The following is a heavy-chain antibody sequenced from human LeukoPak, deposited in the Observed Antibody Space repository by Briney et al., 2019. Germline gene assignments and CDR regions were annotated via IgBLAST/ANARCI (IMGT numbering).Heavy chain of an antibody. V-gene: IGHV1-69*05. CDR1: GGTFSSYA. CDR2: IIPIFGTA. J-gene: IGHJ4*02. D-gene: IGHD3-3*01. Sequence: ASVKVSCKASGGTFSSYAISWVRQAPGQGLEWMGGIIPIFGTANCAQKFQGRVTITTDESTSTAYMELSSLRSEDTAVYYCARDPVTHDFMSSLWGQGTLVTVS. CDR3: ARDPVTHDFMSSL.